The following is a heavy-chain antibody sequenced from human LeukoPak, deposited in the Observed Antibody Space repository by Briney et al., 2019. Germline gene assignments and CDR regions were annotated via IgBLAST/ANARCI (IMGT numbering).Heavy chain of an antibody. V-gene: IGHV3-73*01. J-gene: IGHJ4*02. CDR3: TRLWARQGY. CDR2: IRSKTNSYAT. CDR1: GFTFSGFA. D-gene: IGHD6-6*01. Sequence: GGSLKLSCAASGFTFSGFAMHWVRQASGKGLEWVGRIRSKTNSYATAYAASVKGRFTISRDDSKNTAYLQMNSLKTEDTAVYYCTRLWARQGYWGQGTLVTVSS.